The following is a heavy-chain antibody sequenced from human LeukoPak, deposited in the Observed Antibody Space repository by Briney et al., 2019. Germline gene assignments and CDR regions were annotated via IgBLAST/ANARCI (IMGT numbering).Heavy chain of an antibody. J-gene: IGHJ3*02. CDR1: GYTFTNNW. CDR3: ARRGDAFDI. V-gene: IGHV5-51*01. Sequence: GESLKISCKGSGYTFTNNWIGWVRQMPGKGLEWMGIIYPGNFDTRYGPSFQGQVTISADKSVSTAYLQWSSLKASDTAMYYCARRGDAFDIWGRGTMVTVSS. CDR2: IYPGNFDT.